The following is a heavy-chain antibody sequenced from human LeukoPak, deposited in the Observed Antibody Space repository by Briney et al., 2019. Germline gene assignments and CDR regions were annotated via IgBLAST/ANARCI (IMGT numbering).Heavy chain of an antibody. Sequence: PGRSLRLSCAASGFTFDDYAMHWVRQAPGKGLEWVSAIGTAGDTYYPGSVKGRFTISRENAKNSLYLQMNSLRAGDTAVYYCARGRVFDYWGQGTLVTVSS. CDR1: GFTFDDYA. CDR2: IGTAGDT. CDR3: ARGRVFDY. V-gene: IGHV3-13*01. J-gene: IGHJ4*02.